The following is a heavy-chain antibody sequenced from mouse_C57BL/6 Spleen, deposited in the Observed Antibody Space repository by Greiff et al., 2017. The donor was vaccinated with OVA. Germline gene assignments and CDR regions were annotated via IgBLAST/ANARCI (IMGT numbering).Heavy chain of an antibody. V-gene: IGHV5-6*01. CDR2: ISSGGSYT. J-gene: IGHJ2*01. Sequence: EVMLVESGGDLVKPGGSLKLSCAASGFTFSSYGMSWVRQTPDKRLEWVATISSGGSYTYYPDSVKGRFTISRDNAKNTLYLQMSSLKSEDTAMYYCARHPSTVVVHFDYWGQGTTLTVSS. CDR1: GFTFSSYG. CDR3: ARHPSTVVVHFDY. D-gene: IGHD1-1*01.